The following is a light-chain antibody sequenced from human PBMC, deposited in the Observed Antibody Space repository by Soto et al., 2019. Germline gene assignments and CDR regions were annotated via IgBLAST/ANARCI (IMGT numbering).Light chain of an antibody. V-gene: IGKV1-39*01. Sequence: DIQVTQSPSSLSASVGDRVTITCRASQSISMFLNWYQQKPGKAPKLLIYAASSLQSGVPSRFSGSGSGTDFTLTISSLQPEDFATYYCHQTDSVPETFGQGTKVEIK. CDR1: QSISMF. CDR2: AAS. J-gene: IGKJ1*01. CDR3: HQTDSVPET.